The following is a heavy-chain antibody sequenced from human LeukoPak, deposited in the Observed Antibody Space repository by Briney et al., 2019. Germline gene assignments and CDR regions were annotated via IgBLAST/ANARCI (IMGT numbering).Heavy chain of an antibody. V-gene: IGHV3-23*01. CDR2: TGSGGST. J-gene: IGHJ5*02. D-gene: IGHD6-19*01. CDR3: AKDLLRSSRAGIQAA. Sequence: PGGSLRLSCAASGFTFSYYAMNWVRQAPGKGLEWVSGTGSGGSTYYSDSVKGRFTISRDTSKNTLYLQMNSLIAGDTAVYFCAKDLLRSSRAGIQAAWGPGTLVTVSS. CDR1: GFTFSYYA.